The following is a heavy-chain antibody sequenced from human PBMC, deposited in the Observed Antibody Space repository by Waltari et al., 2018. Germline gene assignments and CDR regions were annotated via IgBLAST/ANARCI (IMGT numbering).Heavy chain of an antibody. V-gene: IGHV1-8*03. J-gene: IGHJ6*02. CDR2: MNPNSGNT. CDR1: GYTCTSYD. D-gene: IGHD1-1*01. Sequence: QVQLVQSGAEVNKPGASVKVSCKASGYTCTSYDINWVRQATGQGLEWMGWMNPNSGNTAYAQKFQGGVTITRNTSISTAYMELSSLRSEDTAVYYCARGSRTGYGMDVWGQGTTVTVSS. CDR3: ARGSRTGYGMDV.